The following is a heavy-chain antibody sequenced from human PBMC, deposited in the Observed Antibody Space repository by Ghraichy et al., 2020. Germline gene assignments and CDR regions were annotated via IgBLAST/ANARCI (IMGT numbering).Heavy chain of an antibody. J-gene: IGHJ2*01. CDR3: ARSITISYYDFWSGYNWYFDL. D-gene: IGHD3-3*01. Sequence: SETLSLTCTVSGGSISSYYWSWIRQPPGKGLEWIGYIYYSGSTNYNPSLKSRVTISVDTSKNQFSLKLSSVTAADTAVYYCARSITISYYDFWSGYNWYFDLWGRGTLVTVSS. CDR1: GGSISSYY. V-gene: IGHV4-59*01. CDR2: IYYSGST.